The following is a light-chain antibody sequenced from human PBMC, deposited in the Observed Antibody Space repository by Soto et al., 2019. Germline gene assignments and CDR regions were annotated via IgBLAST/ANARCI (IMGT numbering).Light chain of an antibody. CDR2: ASS. J-gene: IGKJ5*01. V-gene: IGKV1-39*01. Sequence: DIQMTQSPSSLSASVGDRVIITCRASQSISNYLNWYQQKPGKAPKLLIFASSSLQSGVQSRFSGSGSGTNFTLTISSLQPEEFAAYYCQQSYSAPITVGQGTRLEI. CDR3: QQSYSAPIT. CDR1: QSISNY.